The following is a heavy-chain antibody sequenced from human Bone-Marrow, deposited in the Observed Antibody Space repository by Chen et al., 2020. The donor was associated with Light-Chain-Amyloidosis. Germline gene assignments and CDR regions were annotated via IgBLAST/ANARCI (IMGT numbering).Heavy chain of an antibody. CDR2: IYPDDSAD. CDR1: GYTFPNYW. V-gene: IGHV5-51*01. Sequence: GDPGPEVKKPGESLKISCKGPGYTFPNYWIGWLRQMPGKGLEWMGVIYPDDSADRYSPSFEGQVTISADKSINTAYLQWRSLKASDTAMYYCARRRDGYNFDYWGQGTLVTVSS. J-gene: IGHJ4*02. D-gene: IGHD5-12*01. CDR3: ARRRDGYNFDY.